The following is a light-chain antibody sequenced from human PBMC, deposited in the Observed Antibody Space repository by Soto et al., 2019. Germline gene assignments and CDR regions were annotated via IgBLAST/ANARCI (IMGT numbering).Light chain of an antibody. CDR1: QSVSSN. J-gene: IGKJ5*01. CDR3: EQYNNWPFS. V-gene: IGKV3-15*01. Sequence: LSVSAWGSLTIYGRASQSVSSNLAWYQQKPGQAPRLLIYGASTRATGIPARFSGTGSETDFTLTISGLRSEDPAVYLCEQYNNWPFSFGQGTRLEIK. CDR2: GAS.